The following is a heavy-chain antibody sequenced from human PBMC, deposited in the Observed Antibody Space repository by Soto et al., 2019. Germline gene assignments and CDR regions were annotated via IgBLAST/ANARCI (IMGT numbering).Heavy chain of an antibody. CDR2: ISWNSGNI. D-gene: IGHD3-3*01. CDR1: GFSFGDYG. V-gene: IGHV3-9*01. CDR3: VKDGLTSVFGLVHDGSDI. Sequence: PGGSLRISCVASGFSFGDYGMHWVRQAPGRGPEWVSGISWNSGNIGYAETVKGRFTISRDNAKNSLYLQMNSLRAEDTALYYCVKDGLTSVFGLVHDGSDIWGHGTMVTVSS. J-gene: IGHJ3*02.